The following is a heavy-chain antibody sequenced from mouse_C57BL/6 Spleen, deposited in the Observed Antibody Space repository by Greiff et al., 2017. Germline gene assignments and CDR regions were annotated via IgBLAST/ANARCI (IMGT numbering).Heavy chain of an antibody. CDR3: ERDIAYGSRPYYAMDY. J-gene: IGHJ4*01. Sequence: QVQLKQPGAELVKPGASVKLSCKASGYTFTSYWMQWVKQRPGQGLEWIGEIDPSDSYTNYNQKFKGKATLTVDTSPSTAYMQLSSLTSEDSAVYYCERDIAYGSRPYYAMDYWGQGTSVTVSS. CDR1: GYTFTSYW. CDR2: IDPSDSYT. D-gene: IGHD1-1*01. V-gene: IGHV1-50*01.